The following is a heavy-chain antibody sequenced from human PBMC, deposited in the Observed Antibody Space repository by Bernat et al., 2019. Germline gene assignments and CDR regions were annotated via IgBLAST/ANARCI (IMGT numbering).Heavy chain of an antibody. CDR3: TRRSSSSGWSYFDY. D-gene: IGHD6-19*01. V-gene: IGHV3-15*07. CDR1: GFSFTNAW. CDR2: IKSKTDGGTT. J-gene: IGHJ4*02. Sequence: EVQLVESGGGLVKPGGSLRLSCAASGFSFTNAWMNWVRQAPGKGLEWVGRIKSKTDGGTTDYAEPVKGRFTISRDDSKNTLYLKMNSLKPEDTAVYYCTRRSSSSGWSYFDYWGQGTLVTVSS.